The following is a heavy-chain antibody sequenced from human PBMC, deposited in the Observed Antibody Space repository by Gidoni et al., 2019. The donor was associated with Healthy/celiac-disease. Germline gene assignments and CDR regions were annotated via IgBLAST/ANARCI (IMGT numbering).Heavy chain of an antibody. D-gene: IGHD6-13*01. CDR3: ASLPAAAGPPHYYYYYGMDV. J-gene: IGHJ6*02. CDR1: GGSISSSSYY. Sequence: QLQLQESGPGLVKPSETLSLTCTVSGGSISSSSYYWGWIRQPPGKGLEWIGSIYYSGSTYYNPSLKSRVTISVDTSKNQFSLKLSSVTAADTAVYYCASLPAAAGPPHYYYYYGMDVWGQGTTVTVSS. V-gene: IGHV4-39*07. CDR2: IYYSGST.